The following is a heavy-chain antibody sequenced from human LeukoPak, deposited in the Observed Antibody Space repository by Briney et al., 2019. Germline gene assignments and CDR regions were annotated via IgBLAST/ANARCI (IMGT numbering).Heavy chain of an antibody. V-gene: IGHV3-66*01. CDR2: TYSGGST. J-gene: IGHJ5*02. CDR1: GFTVSSSY. Sequence: GGSLRLSCAASGFTVSSSYMNWVRQAPGKGLEWVSVTYSGGSTYYADSVKGRFTISRDNSKNTLYLQMNSLRAEDTAVYYCARDSNFDWFDPWGQGTLVTDSS. CDR3: ARDSNFDWFDP. D-gene: IGHD1-7*01.